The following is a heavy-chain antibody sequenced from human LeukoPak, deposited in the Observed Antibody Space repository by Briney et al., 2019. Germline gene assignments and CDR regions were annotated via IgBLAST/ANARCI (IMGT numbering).Heavy chain of an antibody. V-gene: IGHV3-13*01. D-gene: IGHD3-10*01. Sequence: GGSLRLSCVASGFTFSTYDMHWVRQVTGKGLEWVSSIGVAGDTDYPASVKGRFTISRENAKNSLYLQMNSLRAGDTAVYYCVRAGTYYYGSGAFDSWGQGTLVTVSS. J-gene: IGHJ4*02. CDR1: GFTFSTYD. CDR3: VRAGTYYYGSGAFDS. CDR2: IGVAGDT.